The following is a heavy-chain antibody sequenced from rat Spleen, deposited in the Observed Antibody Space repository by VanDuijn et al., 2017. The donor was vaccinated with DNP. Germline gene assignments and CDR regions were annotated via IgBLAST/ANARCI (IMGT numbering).Heavy chain of an antibody. CDR2: IQSGGNT. CDR3: AVLGRYY. V-gene: IGHV2-27*01. Sequence: QVQLKESGPGLVQPSQTLSLTCTVSGFSLTRYHVHWVRQPPGKGLEWMGRIQSGGNTDYNSGLKSRLSISRDTSKSQVFLKMNSVQTEDTAMYFCAVLGRYYWGHGVMVPVSS. J-gene: IGHJ2*01. CDR1: GFSLTRYH.